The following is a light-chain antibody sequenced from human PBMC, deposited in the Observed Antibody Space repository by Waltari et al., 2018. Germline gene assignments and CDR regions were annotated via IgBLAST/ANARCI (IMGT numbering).Light chain of an antibody. J-gene: IGKJ3*01. CDR2: GAS. Sequence: EIVTAQSPATLSVSPGERATFSCRASQSVSSNLAWYQQNPGQAPRLLIYGASTRATGIPARFSGSGSGTEFTLTISSLQSEDFAVYYCQQYDAWPPFTFGPGTKVGIK. CDR3: QQYDAWPPFT. CDR1: QSVSSN. V-gene: IGKV3-15*01.